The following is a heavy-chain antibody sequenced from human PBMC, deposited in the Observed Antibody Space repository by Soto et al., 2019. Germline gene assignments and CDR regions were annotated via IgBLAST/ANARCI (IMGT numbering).Heavy chain of an antibody. D-gene: IGHD3-10*01. V-gene: IGHV1-2*04. CDR1: GYTFTGYY. CDR2: INPNSGGT. J-gene: IGHJ3*02. CDR3: ARDLAWFGEHDAFDI. Sequence: ASVKVSCKASGYTFTGYYMHWVRQAPGQGPEWMGWINPNSGGTNYAQKFQGWVTITRDTSISTAYMELSRLKSDDTAVYYCARDLAWFGEHDAFDIWGQGTMVTVSS.